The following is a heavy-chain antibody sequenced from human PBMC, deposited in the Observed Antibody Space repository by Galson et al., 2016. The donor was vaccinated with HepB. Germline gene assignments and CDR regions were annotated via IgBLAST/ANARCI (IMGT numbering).Heavy chain of an antibody. J-gene: IGHJ5*02. CDR1: GGSITSSSYY. CDR2: IYYSGST. D-gene: IGHD2-2*01. Sequence: ETLSLTCTVSGGSITSSSYYWGWIRQPPGKGLEWIGSIYYSGSTYYNPSLKSRVTISVDTSKNQFSLKLSSVTAADTAVYYCARHRGGYCSSTNCYPGWVDPWGQGTLVTVSS. CDR3: ARHRGGYCSSTNCYPGWVDP. V-gene: IGHV4-39*01.